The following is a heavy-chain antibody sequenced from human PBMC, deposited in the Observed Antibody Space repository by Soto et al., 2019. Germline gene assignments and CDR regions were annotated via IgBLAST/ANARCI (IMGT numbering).Heavy chain of an antibody. V-gene: IGHV3-7*04. CDR3: ARAGGWFSFDY. CDR2: IKKDGGEK. D-gene: IGHD6-19*01. Sequence: EVQLVESGGGLVQPGGSLRPSCTASGFSFGNYWMIWVRQAPGKGLEWVANIKKDGGEKDYVDSVKGRFTVSRDNYKKSLYLQMNSLRAEDTAVYYCARAGGWFSFDYWGQGTLVTVSS. J-gene: IGHJ4*02. CDR1: GFSFGNYW.